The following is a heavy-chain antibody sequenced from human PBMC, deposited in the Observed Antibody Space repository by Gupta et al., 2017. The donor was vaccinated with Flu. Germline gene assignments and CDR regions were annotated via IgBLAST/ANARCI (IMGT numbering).Heavy chain of an antibody. D-gene: IGHD3-16*01. Sequence: EVQLVESGGGLVKPGGSLRLSCAASGFTLSSAWMSWVRQAPGKGLEWVGSIEKKSDGGTTEYAAPVKGRFTFSRDDSKNTLYLQMNSLETEDTAVYYCATGGGTFDYWGQGTLVTVSS. J-gene: IGHJ4*02. CDR3: ATGGGTFDY. CDR2: IEKKSDGGTT. CDR1: GFTLSSAW. V-gene: IGHV3-15*04.